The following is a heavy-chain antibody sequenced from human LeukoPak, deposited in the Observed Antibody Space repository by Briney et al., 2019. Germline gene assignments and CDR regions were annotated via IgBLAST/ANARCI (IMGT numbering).Heavy chain of an antibody. CDR2: ISSSSSYI. Sequence: GGSLRLSCATSGFTFSSYNMNWVRQAPGRGLEWVSSISSSSSYIYYADSVKGRFTISRDNAKNSPYLQMNNLRAEDTAVYYCARIGAATYAFDIWGQGTMVTVSS. J-gene: IGHJ3*02. CDR3: ARIGAATYAFDI. D-gene: IGHD1-26*01. V-gene: IGHV3-21*06. CDR1: GFTFSSYN.